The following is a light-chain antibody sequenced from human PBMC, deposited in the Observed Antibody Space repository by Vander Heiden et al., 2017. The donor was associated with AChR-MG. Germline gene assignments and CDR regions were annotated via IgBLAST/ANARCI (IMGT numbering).Light chain of an antibody. Sequence: QAGLTQPPSVSKGLRQTATLTFTGNSNNVGNQGAAWLQQHQGHPPKLLSYRNNNRPSGISERLSASRSGNTASLTITGLQPEDEADYYCSAWDSSLSVWVFGGGTKLTVL. V-gene: IGLV10-54*01. CDR3: SAWDSSLSVWV. J-gene: IGLJ3*02. CDR2: RNN. CDR1: SNNVGNQG.